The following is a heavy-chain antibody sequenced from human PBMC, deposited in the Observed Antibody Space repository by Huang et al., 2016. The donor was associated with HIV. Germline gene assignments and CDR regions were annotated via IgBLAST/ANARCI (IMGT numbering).Heavy chain of an antibody. J-gene: IGHJ4*02. Sequence: QLQLQESGPGLVKPSETLSLTCTVSGGSIRSDNYYWGWIRQPPGKGLEWIGSIYYSGSTYYNPPLKRRFTITLDTSKNHFSLRMRSLTAADTAVYYCARLPGSITMIRGVITDPYWGQGTLVTVSS. D-gene: IGHD3-10*01. CDR1: GGSIRSDNYY. V-gene: IGHV4-39*02. CDR2: IYYSGST. CDR3: ARLPGSITMIRGVITDPY.